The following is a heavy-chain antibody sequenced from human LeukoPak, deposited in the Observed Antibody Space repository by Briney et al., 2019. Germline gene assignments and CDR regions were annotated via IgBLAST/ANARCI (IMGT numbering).Heavy chain of an antibody. V-gene: IGHV3-7*03. CDR3: ARDSTWLLDY. CDR2: IKEDGSVK. D-gene: IGHD6-19*01. J-gene: IGHJ4*02. CDR1: GFTFSSHW. Sequence: GGSLRLSCTASGFTFSSHWMTWVRQSPGKGLEWVANIKEDGSVKYYVDSVKGRFTISRDNTKNALYLQMSSLRADDTAVYFCARDSTWLLDYWGQGTLITVSS.